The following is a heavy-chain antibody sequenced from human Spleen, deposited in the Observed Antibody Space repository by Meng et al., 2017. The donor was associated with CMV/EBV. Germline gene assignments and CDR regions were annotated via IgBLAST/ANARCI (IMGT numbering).Heavy chain of an antibody. D-gene: IGHD5-18*01. J-gene: IGHJ5*02. CDR2: FYYSGNT. CDR3: ARDSDWRYLYGFVRFDP. V-gene: IGHV4-39*07. CDR1: GFSISSYW. Sequence: GSLRLSCVVSGFSISSYWMTWVRQTPGKGLEWLGSFYYSGNTYYNPSLKSRVTISVDTSKNQFSLKLRSVTAADTAMYYCARDSDWRYLYGFVRFDPWGQGTLVTVSS.